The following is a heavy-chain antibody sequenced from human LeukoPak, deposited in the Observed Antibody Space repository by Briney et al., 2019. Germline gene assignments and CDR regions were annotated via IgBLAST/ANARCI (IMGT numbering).Heavy chain of an antibody. Sequence: QAGGSLRLSCAASGFTFSSYGMHWVRQAPGKGLEWVAFIRYDGSNKYYADSVKGRFTISRDNSKNTLYLQMNSLRAEDTAVYYCAKDNPAAAGSCLDYWGQGTLVTVSS. CDR1: GFTFSSYG. CDR3: AKDNPAAAGSCLDY. D-gene: IGHD6-13*01. J-gene: IGHJ4*02. V-gene: IGHV3-30*02. CDR2: IRYDGSNK.